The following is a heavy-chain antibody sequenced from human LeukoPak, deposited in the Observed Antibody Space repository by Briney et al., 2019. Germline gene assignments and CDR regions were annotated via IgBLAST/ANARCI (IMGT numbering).Heavy chain of an antibody. Sequence: SGGSLRLSCAASGFTFRTYTMHWVRQAPGKGLEWVASISYDGYYKYYAESVKGPLIISRDNSKDTLYLQINSLRADDTAVYYCASAGAVTDSFVHWAEGTLVIVSS. V-gene: IGHV3-30-3*01. CDR1: GFTFRTYT. D-gene: IGHD4-23*01. J-gene: IGHJ5*02. CDR2: ISYDGYYK. CDR3: ASAGAVTDSFVH.